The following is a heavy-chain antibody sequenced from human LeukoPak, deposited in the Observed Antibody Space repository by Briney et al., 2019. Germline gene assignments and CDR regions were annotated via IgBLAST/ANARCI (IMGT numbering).Heavy chain of an antibody. D-gene: IGHD6-13*01. V-gene: IGHV1-46*01. Sequence: ASVKVSCKASGYTFTSYYMHWVRQAPGQGVEWVGIINPSSGSTNYAQKFQGRVTMTRDTSTSTVYMEVSSLRSEDTAVYYCATYSSSWYTNYYFEYWGQGTLVTVSS. J-gene: IGHJ4*02. CDR1: GYTFTSYY. CDR2: INPSSGST. CDR3: ATYSSSWYTNYYFEY.